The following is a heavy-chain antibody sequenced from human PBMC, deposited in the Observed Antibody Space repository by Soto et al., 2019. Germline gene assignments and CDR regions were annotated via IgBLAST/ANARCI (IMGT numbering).Heavy chain of an antibody. V-gene: IGHV1-69*19. Sequence: ASVKVSCKASGGTFSSYAISWVRQAPGQGLEWMGGIIPIFGTANYAQKFQGRVTITADESTSTAYMELSSLRSEDTAVYYCARSNVQGGPFDPWGQGTLVTVSS. J-gene: IGHJ5*02. CDR2: IIPIFGTA. CDR1: GGTFSSYA. CDR3: ARSNVQGGPFDP. D-gene: IGHD3-16*01.